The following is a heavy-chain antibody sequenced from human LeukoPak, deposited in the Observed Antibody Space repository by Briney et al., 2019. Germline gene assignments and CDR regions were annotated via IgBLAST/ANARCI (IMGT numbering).Heavy chain of an antibody. V-gene: IGHV4-39*01. D-gene: IGHD6-13*01. CDR2: MYYSGST. CDR3: ARQVTSSRRTAFDY. CDR1: GGSINGTNHY. J-gene: IGHJ4*02. Sequence: SETLSLTCTVSGGSINGTNHYWGWIRQPPGKGLEWIGTMYYSGSTYYNPSLKNRLTISVDTSKNQFSLKLSSVTAADTAIYYCARQVTSSRRTAFDYWGRGTLVTVSS.